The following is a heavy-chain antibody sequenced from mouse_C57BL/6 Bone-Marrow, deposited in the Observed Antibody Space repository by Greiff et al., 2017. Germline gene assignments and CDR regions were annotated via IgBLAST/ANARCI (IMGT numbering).Heavy chain of an antibody. Sequence: EVQVVESGAELVRPGASVKLSCTASGFNIKDDYMHWVKQRPEQGLAWIGWIDPENGDTEYASKFQGKATITADTSSNTAYLQLSRLTSEDTAVYYCTTRGGYWYFDVWGTGTTVTVSS. CDR3: TTRGGYWYFDV. CDR2: IDPENGDT. J-gene: IGHJ1*03. D-gene: IGHD3-3*01. V-gene: IGHV14-4*01. CDR1: GFNIKDDY.